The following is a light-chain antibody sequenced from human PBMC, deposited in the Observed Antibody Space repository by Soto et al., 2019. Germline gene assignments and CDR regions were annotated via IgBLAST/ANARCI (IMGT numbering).Light chain of an antibody. Sequence: HSALTQPHSSSGSPGQSVTISCTGTKNDIGVYDFVSWYQHHPGKAPRLIIYEVVQRPSGVPDRFSGSKSGNTASLTVSVLQAADEADYFCKSYAGSNTYVFGSGTKLTVL. CDR2: EVV. CDR1: KNDIGVYDF. V-gene: IGLV2-8*01. J-gene: IGLJ1*01. CDR3: KSYAGSNTYV.